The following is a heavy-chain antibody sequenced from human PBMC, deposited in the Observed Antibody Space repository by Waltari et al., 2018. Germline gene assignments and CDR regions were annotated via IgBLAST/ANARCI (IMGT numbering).Heavy chain of an antibody. Sequence: QLQLQESGPGLVKPSETLSLTCTVPGGSISSSSYYWGWIRQSPGKGLAWIGSTYYSGGTYYSTTLKSRVTISGDTSKNQFSLKLSSVTAADTAVYYCARHWKKSGYRFDPWGQGTLVTVSS. V-gene: IGHV4-39*01. D-gene: IGHD5-12*01. CDR3: ARHWKKSGYRFDP. CDR1: GGSISSSSYY. CDR2: TYYSGGT. J-gene: IGHJ5*02.